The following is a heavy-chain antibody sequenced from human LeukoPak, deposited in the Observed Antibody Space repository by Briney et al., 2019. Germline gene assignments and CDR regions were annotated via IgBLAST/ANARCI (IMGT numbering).Heavy chain of an antibody. V-gene: IGHV3-30*02. CDR2: IRYDGSKK. Sequence: GGSLRLSCAASGFTLSSYGMHWVRQAPGKGLEWVAFIRYDGSKKYYADSVKGRFTISRDNSKSTLYLQMNSLRAEDTAVYYCAKGSLGYSSSWYYRIDAFDIWGQGTMVTVSS. CDR3: AKGSLGYSSSWYYRIDAFDI. D-gene: IGHD6-13*01. CDR1: GFTLSSYG. J-gene: IGHJ3*02.